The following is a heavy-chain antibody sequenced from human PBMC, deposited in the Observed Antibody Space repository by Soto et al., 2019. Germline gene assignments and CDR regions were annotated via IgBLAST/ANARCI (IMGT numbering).Heavy chain of an antibody. CDR3: APDLGGPQGS. D-gene: IGHD3-16*01. Sequence: EVQLVESGGGLVQPGGSLRLSCAASGFTFSNYWMHWVRQGPGKGLVWVSRMNEDGTTIDYADSVKGRFTNSRDNAKSTLYLQMNSLRAEDTAVYYCAPDLGGPQGSWGQGTLVTVSS. V-gene: IGHV3-74*01. CDR1: GFTFSNYW. CDR2: MNEDGTTI. J-gene: IGHJ5*02.